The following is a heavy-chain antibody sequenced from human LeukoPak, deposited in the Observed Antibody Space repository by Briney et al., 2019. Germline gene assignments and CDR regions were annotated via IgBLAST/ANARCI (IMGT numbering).Heavy chain of an antibody. CDR1: GYSISSGYY. Sequence: PSETLSLTCAVSGYSISSGYYWGWIRQPPGKGQEWIGSIYHSGSTYYNPSLKSRVTISVVTSKNQFSLKLSSVTAADTAVYYCASYDFWSGYYLHWGQGTLVTVSS. V-gene: IGHV4-38-2*01. J-gene: IGHJ4*02. D-gene: IGHD3-3*01. CDR2: IYHSGST. CDR3: ASYDFWSGYYLH.